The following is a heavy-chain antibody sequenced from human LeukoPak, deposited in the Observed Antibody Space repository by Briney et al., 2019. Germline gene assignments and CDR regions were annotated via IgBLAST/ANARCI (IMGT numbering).Heavy chain of an antibody. D-gene: IGHD6-13*01. CDR3: ARGSSSGLKSYYFDY. CDR2: ISSGSTYI. CDR1: GFTFSSYE. J-gene: IGHJ4*02. V-gene: IGHV3-21*01. Sequence: GGSLRLSCAASGFTFSSYEMNWVRQAPGKGLEWVSSISSGSTYIYYADLVKGRFTISRDNANSSLYLQMSSLRDEDTAVYYCARGSSSGLKSYYFDYWGQGTLVTVSS.